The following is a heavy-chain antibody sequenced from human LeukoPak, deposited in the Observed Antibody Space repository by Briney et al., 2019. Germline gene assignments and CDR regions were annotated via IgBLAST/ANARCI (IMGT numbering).Heavy chain of an antibody. CDR3: ARGDGGGSDWFDP. J-gene: IGHJ5*02. Sequence: SGTLSLTCTVSGGSISRYYWNWIRRPPGRGLEWIGYIYYSGNTKYNPSLKSRVTISVEMPKNQFSLKLSSVTAADTAVYYCARGDGGGSDWFDPWGQGTLVTVSS. V-gene: IGHV4-59*01. D-gene: IGHD2-15*01. CDR2: IYYSGNT. CDR1: GGSISRYY.